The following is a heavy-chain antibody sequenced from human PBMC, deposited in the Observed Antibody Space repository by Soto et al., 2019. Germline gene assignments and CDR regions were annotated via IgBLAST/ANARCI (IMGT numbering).Heavy chain of an antibody. CDR3: AEEGSPIFGVVPDT. CDR1: GFTFISYA. J-gene: IGHJ5*02. D-gene: IGHD3-3*01. Sequence: GGSLRLSCAASGFTFISYAMSWVRQAPGKGLEWVSAISGSGGSTYYADSVKGRFTISRDNSKNTLYLQMNSLRAEDTAVYYCAEEGSPIFGVVPDTWGQGTLVTVSS. CDR2: ISGSGGST. V-gene: IGHV3-23*01.